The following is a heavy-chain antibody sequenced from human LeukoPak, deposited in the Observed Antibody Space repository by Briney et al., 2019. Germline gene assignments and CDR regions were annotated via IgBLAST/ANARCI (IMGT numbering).Heavy chain of an antibody. V-gene: IGHV4-59*01. CDR2: IYYSGST. J-gene: IGHJ4*02. D-gene: IGHD3-9*01. CDR3: ATAYYDILTGYFYFDY. Sequence: PSETLSLTCTVSGGSISSYYWSWIRQPAGKGLEWIGYIYYSGSTNYNPSLKSRVTISVDTSKNQFSLKLSSVTAADTAVYYCATAYYDILTGYFYFDYWGQGTLVTVSS. CDR1: GGSISSYY.